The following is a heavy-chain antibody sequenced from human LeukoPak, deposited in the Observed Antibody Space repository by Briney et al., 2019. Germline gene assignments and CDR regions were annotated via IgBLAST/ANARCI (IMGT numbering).Heavy chain of an antibody. CDR2: IIPIFGTA. CDR3: AVCGKVRVVRRVIIPYFDY. V-gene: IGHV1-69*13. J-gene: IGHJ4*02. CDR1: RDLYSSYA. D-gene: IGHD3-10*01. Sequence: SVKVSCKASRDLYSSYAISWVRQAPGQGLEWMGGIIPIFGTANYAQKFQGRVTITADESTSTAYMELSSLRSEDTAVYYCAVCGKVRVVRRVIIPYFDYWGQGTLVTVSS.